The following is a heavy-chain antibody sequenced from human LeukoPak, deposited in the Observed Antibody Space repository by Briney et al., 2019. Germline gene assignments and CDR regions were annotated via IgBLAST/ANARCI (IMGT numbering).Heavy chain of an antibody. J-gene: IGHJ4*02. V-gene: IGHV3-23*01. CDR1: GFTFSSYA. CDR3: AKAGEGTMVRGVRTVDY. CDR2: ISGSGGST. Sequence: GGSLRLSCAASGFTFSSYAMSWVRQAPGKGLEWVSAISGSGGSTYYADSVKGRFTISRDNSKNTLYLQMNSLRAEDTAVYYCAKAGEGTMVRGVRTVDYWGQGTLVTVSS. D-gene: IGHD3-10*01.